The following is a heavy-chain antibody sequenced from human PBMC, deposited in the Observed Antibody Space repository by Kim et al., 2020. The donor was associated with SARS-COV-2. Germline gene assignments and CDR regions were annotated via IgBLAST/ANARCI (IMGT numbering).Heavy chain of an antibody. J-gene: IGHJ4*02. CDR2: IYYSGST. CDR1: GGSISSGGYY. V-gene: IGHV4-31*03. CDR3: ARDRKTVSGAGPVGIAEY. Sequence: SETLSLTCTVSGGSISSGGYYWSWIRQHPGKGLEWIGYIYYSGSTYYNPSLKSRVTISVDTSKNQFSLKLSSVTAADTAVYYCARDRKTVSGAGPVGIAEYWGQGTLVTVSS. D-gene: IGHD6-13*01.